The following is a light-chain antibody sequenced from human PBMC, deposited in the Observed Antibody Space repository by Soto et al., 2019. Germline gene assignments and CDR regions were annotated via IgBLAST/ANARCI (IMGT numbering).Light chain of an antibody. Sequence: EIVMTQSPLSLPVTPGESASISCRSSQSLLHSNGYNYLDWYLQKPGQSPQLLIYLGSNRASGVPDRVSGSGSGTDFTLKISRVEAEDVGVYYCMQALQTPITFGQGTRLETK. CDR1: QSLLHSNGYNY. J-gene: IGKJ5*01. CDR3: MQALQTPIT. CDR2: LGS. V-gene: IGKV2-28*01.